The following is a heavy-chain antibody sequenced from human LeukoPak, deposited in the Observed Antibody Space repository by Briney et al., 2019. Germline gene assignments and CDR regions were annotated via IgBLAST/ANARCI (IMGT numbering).Heavy chain of an antibody. CDR2: ISSSGSTI. CDR3: ARYPLFTNSYGYWYYGMDV. D-gene: IGHD5-18*01. J-gene: IGHJ6*02. Sequence: QAGGSLRLSCAASGFTFSSYAMSWVRQAPGKGLEWVSYISSSGSTISYADSVKGRFTISRDNAKNSPYLQMNSLRAEDTAVYYCARYPLFTNSYGYWYYGMDVWGQGTTVTVSS. V-gene: IGHV3-48*03. CDR1: GFTFSSYA.